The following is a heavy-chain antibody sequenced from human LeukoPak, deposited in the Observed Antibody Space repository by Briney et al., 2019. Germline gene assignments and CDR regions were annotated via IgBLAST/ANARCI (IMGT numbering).Heavy chain of an antibody. Sequence: PGGSLRLSCAASGFTFSAYWMHWVRQAPGKGLVWVSRINSDGFSIAYADSVKGRFTISRDSAKNTLYLHMNSLRAEDTAVYYCARFYGGSALDNWGQGTMVTVSS. J-gene: IGHJ3*02. CDR3: ARFYGGSALDN. CDR1: GFTFSAYW. CDR2: INSDGFSI. V-gene: IGHV3-74*01. D-gene: IGHD3-16*01.